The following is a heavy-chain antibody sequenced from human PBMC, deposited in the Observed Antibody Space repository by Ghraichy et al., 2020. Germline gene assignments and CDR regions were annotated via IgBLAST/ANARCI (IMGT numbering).Heavy chain of an antibody. CDR3: ARDYFGSKSSGLVP. CDR2: MNPRNGNK. V-gene: IGHV1-8*01. J-gene: IGHJ5*02. CDR1: GYIFTNYD. D-gene: IGHD3-10*01. Sequence: ASVKVSCKASGYIFTNYDINWVRQASGQGLEWMGWMNPRNGNKGYAPKFQGRFTMTRDTSIATAYMELSSLTSEDTAVYYCARDYFGSKSSGLVPWGQGTPVTVSS.